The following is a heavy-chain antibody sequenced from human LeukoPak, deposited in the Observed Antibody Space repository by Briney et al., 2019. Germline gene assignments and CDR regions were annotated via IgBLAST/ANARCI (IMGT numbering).Heavy chain of an antibody. Sequence: GGSLRLSCAASGFTFSSYAMSWVRQAPGKGPEWVSAISGSGGSTYYADSVKGRFTISRDNSKNTLYLQMNSLRAEDTAVYYCAKVMKWSGSYYFDYWGQGTLVTVSS. CDR2: ISGSGGST. V-gene: IGHV3-23*01. CDR3: AKVMKWSGSYYFDY. J-gene: IGHJ4*02. CDR1: GFTFSSYA. D-gene: IGHD1-26*01.